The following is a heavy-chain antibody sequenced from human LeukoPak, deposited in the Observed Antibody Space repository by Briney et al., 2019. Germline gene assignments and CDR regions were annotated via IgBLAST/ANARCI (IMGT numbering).Heavy chain of an antibody. J-gene: IGHJ4*02. CDR3: ARVRKLRTRGVMDPLDY. CDR2: IHQDGSEK. V-gene: IGHV3-7*01. CDR1: GFTFNYYW. Sequence: GGSLRLSCAASGFTFNYYWLTWVRQAPGRGLEWVANIHQDGSEKYYVESVKGRFIISRDNAKNSLYLQMNSLRAEDTAVYYCARVRKLRTRGVMDPLDYWGQGTLVTVSS. D-gene: IGHD3-10*01.